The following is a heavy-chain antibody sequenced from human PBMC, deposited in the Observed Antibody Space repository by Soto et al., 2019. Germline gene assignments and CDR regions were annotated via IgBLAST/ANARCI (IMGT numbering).Heavy chain of an antibody. CDR1: GFTFSSYF. Sequence: GGSLRLSCAASGFTFSSYFMSWVRQAPGKGLEWVSSISGAGSYIYYADSVKGRLTISRDNAKNSLYLQIYTLRAEDTAVYFCAREILDAFDVWGQGTMVTVSS. CDR3: AREILDAFDV. J-gene: IGHJ3*01. V-gene: IGHV3-21*01. CDR2: ISGAGSYI.